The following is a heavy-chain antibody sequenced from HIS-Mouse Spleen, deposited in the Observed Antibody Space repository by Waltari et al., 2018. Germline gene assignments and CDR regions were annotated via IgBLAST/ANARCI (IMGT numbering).Heavy chain of an antibody. V-gene: IGHV4-59*08. J-gene: IGHJ1*01. Sequence: QVQLQESGPGLVKPSETLSLTCTVSGGSISSYYWSWIRQPPGKGLEWIGYIYYSGSTNYNPSLKSRITISVDTSKNQFSLKLSSVTAADTAVYYCARAVIAAAGTEYFQHWGQGTLVTVSS. CDR1: GGSISSYY. CDR3: ARAVIAAAGTEYFQH. CDR2: IYYSGST. D-gene: IGHD6-13*01.